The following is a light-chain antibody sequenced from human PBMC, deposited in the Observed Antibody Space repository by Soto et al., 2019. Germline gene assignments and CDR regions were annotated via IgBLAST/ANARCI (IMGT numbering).Light chain of an antibody. V-gene: IGKV1-39*01. CDR3: QQSYSTPTWT. CDR2: TAS. CDR1: QSISNF. J-gene: IGKJ1*01. Sequence: DIQMTQSPSSLSAFVGDRVTITCRASQSISNFLNWYQQKPGKAPKLLIYTASNLQSGVPSRFSSSGSGTDFNLTISSLQPEDFATYYCQQSYSTPTWTFGQGTKVEIK.